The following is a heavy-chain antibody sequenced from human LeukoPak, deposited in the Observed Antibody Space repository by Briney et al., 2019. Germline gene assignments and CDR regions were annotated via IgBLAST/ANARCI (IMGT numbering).Heavy chain of an antibody. V-gene: IGHV3-23*01. CDR2: ISDSGDRT. CDR1: GFPFSNYA. J-gene: IGHJ4*02. D-gene: IGHD3-22*01. Sequence: GGSLRLSCAASGFPFSNYAMTWVRQAPGKGLERVSGISDSGDRTYYADSVKGRFTISRDNSKNMLYLQMNSLRVEDTALYYCAKGLGTSGYHDYWGQGTLVAVSS. CDR3: AKGLGTSGYHDY.